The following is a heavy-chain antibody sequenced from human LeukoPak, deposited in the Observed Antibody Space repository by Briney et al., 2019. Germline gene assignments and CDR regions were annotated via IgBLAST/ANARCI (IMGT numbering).Heavy chain of an antibody. Sequence: ASVKVSCKASGYTFTSYDINWVRQAPGQGLEWMGWINTNTGNPTYAQGFTGRFVFSLDTSVSTAYLQISSLKAEDTAVYYCASSYCSGGHCYPQQTVYYFDFWGQGTLVIVSS. J-gene: IGHJ4*02. CDR2: INTNTGNP. CDR1: GYTFTSYD. D-gene: IGHD2-15*01. CDR3: ASSYCSGGHCYPQQTVYYFDF. V-gene: IGHV7-4-1*02.